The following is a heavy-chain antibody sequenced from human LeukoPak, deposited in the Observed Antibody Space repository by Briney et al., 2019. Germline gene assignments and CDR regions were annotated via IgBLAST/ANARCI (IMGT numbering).Heavy chain of an antibody. CDR3: ARDRGGSYDPYFDY. CDR2: INSDGSST. Sequence: PGGSLRLSCAASGFTFRSYWMHWVRQAPGKGLVWVSRINSDGSSTSYADSVQGRFTISRDNAKNTLYLQMNSLRAEDTAVYYCARDRGGSYDPYFDYWGQGTLVTVSS. D-gene: IGHD1-26*01. J-gene: IGHJ4*02. V-gene: IGHV3-74*01. CDR1: GFTFRSYW.